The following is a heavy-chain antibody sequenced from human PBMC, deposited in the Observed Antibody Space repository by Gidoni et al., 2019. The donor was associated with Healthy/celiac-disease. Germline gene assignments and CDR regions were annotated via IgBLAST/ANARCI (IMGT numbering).Heavy chain of an antibody. D-gene: IGHD6-13*01. CDR1: GFTFSSYA. V-gene: IGHV3-23*01. Sequence: EVQLLESGGGLVQPWGSLRLSCAASGFTFSSYAMSWVRQAPGEGLEGVSVIRGSGGNTYYADSVKGRFTISRDNSKNTLYLQMNSLRAEDTAVYYCAKGGGSSWSNWFDPWGQGTLVTVSS. J-gene: IGHJ5*02. CDR2: IRGSGGNT. CDR3: AKGGGSSWSNWFDP.